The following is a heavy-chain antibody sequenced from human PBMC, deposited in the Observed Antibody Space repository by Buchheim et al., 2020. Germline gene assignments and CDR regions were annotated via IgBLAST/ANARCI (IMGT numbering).Heavy chain of an antibody. V-gene: IGHV4-34*01. CDR2: INHSGST. Sequence: QVQLQQWGAGLLKPSETLSLTCAVSGGSFSGYYWSWIRQPPGKGLEWIGEINHSGSTNYNPSLKSRVTISVDTSKNQFSLKLSSVTAADTAVYYCASRILWWRYGMDVWGQGTT. CDR3: ASRILWWRYGMDV. CDR1: GGSFSGYY. J-gene: IGHJ6*02. D-gene: IGHD2-21*01.